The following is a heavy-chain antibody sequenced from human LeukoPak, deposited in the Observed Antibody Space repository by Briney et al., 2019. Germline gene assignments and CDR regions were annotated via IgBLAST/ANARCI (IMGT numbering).Heavy chain of an antibody. Sequence: GGSLRLSCTPSGFTLSSNYMSWVRQAPGRGLEWVSVLYSGGDTYYADSVNGRFTISRGNSKNTLYLQMNSLRAEDTAVYYCARGPKRALISNWGQGTLVTVSS. V-gene: IGHV3-66*02. CDR3: ARGPKRALISN. D-gene: IGHD2-8*01. CDR2: LYSGGDT. J-gene: IGHJ4*02. CDR1: GFTLSSNY.